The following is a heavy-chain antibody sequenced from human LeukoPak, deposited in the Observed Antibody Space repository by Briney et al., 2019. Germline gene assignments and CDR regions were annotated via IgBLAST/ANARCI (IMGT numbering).Heavy chain of an antibody. J-gene: IGHJ4*02. D-gene: IGHD3-3*01. V-gene: IGHV3-74*01. CDR2: INTDGSST. Sequence: PGGSLRLSCAASGFTFSSYWMHWVRQAPGKGLVWVSRINTDGSSTSYADSVKGRFTNSRDNAKNTLYLQMNSLRAEDTAVYYCARGGLETFWSGYTRDGGLDYWGQGTLVTVSS. CDR3: ARGGLETFWSGYTRDGGLDY. CDR1: GFTFSSYW.